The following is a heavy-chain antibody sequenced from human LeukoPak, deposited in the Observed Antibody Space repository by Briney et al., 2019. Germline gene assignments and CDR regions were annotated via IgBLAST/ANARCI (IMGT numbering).Heavy chain of an antibody. CDR1: GFTFSSYW. J-gene: IGHJ4*02. Sequence: PGGSLRLSCGASGFTFSSYWMSWVRQAPGKGLEWVANIKQDGSEKYYVDSVKGRFTISRDNAKNSLYLQMNSLRAEDTAVYYCARGLFDYWGQGTLVTVSS. CDR3: ARGLFDY. V-gene: IGHV3-7*01. CDR2: IKQDGSEK.